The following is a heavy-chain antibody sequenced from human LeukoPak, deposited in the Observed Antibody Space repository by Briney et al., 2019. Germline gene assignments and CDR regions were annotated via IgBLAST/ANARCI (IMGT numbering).Heavy chain of an antibody. D-gene: IGHD6-13*01. Sequence: GGSLRLSCAASGFTFSSYSMSWVRQAPGKGLEWVSSISSSSSYIYYADSVKGRFTISRDNAKNSLYLQMNSLRAEDTAVYYCARDGYSSSWENWFDPWGQGTLVTVSS. CDR3: ARDGYSSSWENWFDP. CDR2: ISSSSSYI. J-gene: IGHJ5*02. CDR1: GFTFSSYS. V-gene: IGHV3-21*01.